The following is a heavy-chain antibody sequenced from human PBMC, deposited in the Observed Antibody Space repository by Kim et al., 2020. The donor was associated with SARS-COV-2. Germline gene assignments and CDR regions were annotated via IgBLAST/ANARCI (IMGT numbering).Heavy chain of an antibody. CDR1: GFTFSSYW. CDR3: ARDPEYYYGSGRLYGMDV. J-gene: IGHJ6*02. D-gene: IGHD3-10*01. V-gene: IGHV3-7*01. Sequence: GGSLRLSCAASGFTFSSYWMSWVRQAPGKGLEWVANIKQDGSEKYYVDSVKGRFTISRDNAKNSLYLQMNSLRAEDTAVYYCARDPEYYYGSGRLYGMDVWGQGTTVTVSS. CDR2: IKQDGSEK.